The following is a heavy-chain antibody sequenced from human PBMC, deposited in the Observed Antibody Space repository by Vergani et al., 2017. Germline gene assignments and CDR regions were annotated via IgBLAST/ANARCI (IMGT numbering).Heavy chain of an antibody. D-gene: IGHD1-26*01. V-gene: IGHV3-49*03. CDR1: GFTFGDYA. CDR2: IRSKAYGGTT. Sequence: EVQLVESGGGLVQPGRSLRLSCTASGFTFGDYAMSWFRQAPGKGLEWVGFIRSKAYGGTTEYAASVKGRFTISRDDSKSIAYLQINSLKTEDTAVYYCTRVRGIGSGSYLKDGIDYWGQGTLVTVSS. J-gene: IGHJ4*02. CDR3: TRVRGIGSGSYLKDGIDY.